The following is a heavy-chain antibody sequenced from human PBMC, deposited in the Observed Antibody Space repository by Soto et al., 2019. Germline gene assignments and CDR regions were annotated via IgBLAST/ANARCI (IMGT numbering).Heavy chain of an antibody. CDR1: GYTFTSYY. Sequence: QVQLVQSGAEVKKPGASVKVSCKASGYTFTSYYMHWVRQAPGQGLEWMGVINPSGGRITYAQNFQGRVTMTRDTSTSTVYMELSSLRSEDTAVYYCAREPIAVAGRDYYKGMDVWGQGPTVTVSS. V-gene: IGHV1-46*01. CDR2: INPSGGRI. CDR3: AREPIAVAGRDYYKGMDV. D-gene: IGHD6-19*01. J-gene: IGHJ6*02.